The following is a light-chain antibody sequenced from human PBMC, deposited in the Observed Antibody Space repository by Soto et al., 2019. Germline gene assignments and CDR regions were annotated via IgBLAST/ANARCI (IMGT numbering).Light chain of an antibody. CDR3: RSYTSSSTLI. Sequence: QSALTQPASVSGSPGQSITISCSGNSSDVGAYYYVSWYQQHPGKAPKLIIYGVTDRPSGVSQSFSGSMSDSTASLTISGLRSEDEADYYCRSYTSSSTLIFGGGTKLTVL. V-gene: IGLV2-14*01. CDR2: GVT. CDR1: SSDVGAYYY. J-gene: IGLJ2*01.